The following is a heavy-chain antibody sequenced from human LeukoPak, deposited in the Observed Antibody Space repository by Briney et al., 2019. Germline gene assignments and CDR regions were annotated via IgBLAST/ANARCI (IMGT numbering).Heavy chain of an antibody. Sequence: PSETLSLTCTVSGGSIIVAAYSWSWIRQPPGKGLEWVGYIYHTGRTYSNPSLKSRVTVSVDRSKNQFSLKLSSVTAADTAVYYCARLNGGNWGQGTLVTVSS. J-gene: IGHJ4*02. CDR3: ARLNGGN. CDR2: IYHTGRT. CDR1: GGSIIVAAYS. D-gene: IGHD1-1*01. V-gene: IGHV4-30-2*01.